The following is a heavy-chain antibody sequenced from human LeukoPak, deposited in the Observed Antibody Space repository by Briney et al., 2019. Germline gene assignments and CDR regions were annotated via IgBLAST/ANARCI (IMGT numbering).Heavy chain of an antibody. CDR2: IVGSGGST. CDR1: GFTFSTYG. Sequence: QPGGSLRLSCAASGFTFSTYGMSWVRQAPGKGLEWVSGIVGSGGSTYYADSVKGRFTISRDNSKNTLYLQMNSLRAEDTAVFYCAKIAETSGSYGQGYDYWGQGTLVTVSS. D-gene: IGHD1-26*01. V-gene: IGHV3-23*01. J-gene: IGHJ4*02. CDR3: AKIAETSGSYGQGYDY.